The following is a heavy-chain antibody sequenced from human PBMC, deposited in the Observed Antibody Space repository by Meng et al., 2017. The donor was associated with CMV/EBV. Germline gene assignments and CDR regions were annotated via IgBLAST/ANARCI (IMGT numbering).Heavy chain of an antibody. CDR3: TTHYYGSGSGVY. CDR1: GFTVSSNY. CDR2: IKSKTDGGTT. J-gene: IGHJ4*02. Sequence: GGSLRLSCAASGFTVSSNYMSWVRQAPGKGLEWVGRIKSKTDGGTTDYAAPVKGRFTISRDDSKNTLYLQMNSLKTEDTAVYYCTTHYYGSGSGVYWGQGTLVTVSS. D-gene: IGHD3-10*01. V-gene: IGHV3-15*01.